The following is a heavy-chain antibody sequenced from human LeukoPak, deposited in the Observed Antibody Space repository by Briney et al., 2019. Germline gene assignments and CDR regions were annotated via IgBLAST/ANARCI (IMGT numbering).Heavy chain of an antibody. CDR3: ARESPIPAAGTVGNWFDP. J-gene: IGHJ5*02. D-gene: IGHD6-13*01. CDR2: INPNSGGT. CDR1: GYTFTGHY. V-gene: IGHV1-2*02. Sequence: ASVTVSFKASGYTFTGHYIHWVRQAPGQGLEWMGWINPNSGGTNYAQKFQGRVTMTRDTSISTAYMDLSGLTSDDTAVYYCARESPIPAAGTVGNWFDPWGQGTLVTVSS.